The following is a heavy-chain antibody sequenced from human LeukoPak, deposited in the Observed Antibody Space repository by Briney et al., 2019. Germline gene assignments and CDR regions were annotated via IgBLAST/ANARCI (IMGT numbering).Heavy chain of an antibody. V-gene: IGHV4-34*01. CDR1: GGSISSYY. Sequence: SETLSLTCTVSGGSISSYYWSWIRQPPGKGLEWIGEINHSGSTNYNPSLKSRVTISVDTSKNQFSLKLSSVTAADTAVYYCARVGYYDSSGYPPYDYWGQGTLVTVSS. CDR2: INHSGST. J-gene: IGHJ4*02. CDR3: ARVGYYDSSGYPPYDY. D-gene: IGHD3-22*01.